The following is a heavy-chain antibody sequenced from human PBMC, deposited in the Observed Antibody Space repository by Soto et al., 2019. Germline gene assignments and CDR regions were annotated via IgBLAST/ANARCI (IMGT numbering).Heavy chain of an antibody. V-gene: IGHV4-30-2*01. CDR2: IYHSGST. CDR3: ARDLRDSSRYLVRAFDI. Sequence: TLSLTCAVSGGSISSGGYSWSWIRQPPGKGLEWIGYIYHSGSTYYNPSLKSRVTISVDRSKNQFSLRLSSVTAADTAVYYCARDLRDSSRYLVRAFDIWGQGTMVTVSS. J-gene: IGHJ3*02. CDR1: GGSISSGGYS. D-gene: IGHD3-22*01.